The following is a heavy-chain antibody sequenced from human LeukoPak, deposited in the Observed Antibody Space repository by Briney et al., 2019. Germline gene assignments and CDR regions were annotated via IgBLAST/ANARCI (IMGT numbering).Heavy chain of an antibody. CDR3: STSPSPVGY. Sequence: GGSLRLSCTAFGFIFGDYGMSWFRQAPGKGLEWVGFIRRKGNGGTTEYAASVKGRFTISRDDSKNIAYLQMNSLKTEDTAVYYCSTSPSPVGYWGRGTLVTVSS. V-gene: IGHV3-49*03. D-gene: IGHD4-23*01. CDR2: IRRKGNGGTT. J-gene: IGHJ4*02. CDR1: GFIFGDYG.